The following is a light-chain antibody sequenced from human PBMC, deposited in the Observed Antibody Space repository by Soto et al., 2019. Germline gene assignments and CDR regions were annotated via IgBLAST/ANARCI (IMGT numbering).Light chain of an antibody. J-gene: IGKJ1*01. CDR2: AAS. CDR1: QGITSW. Sequence: DIQMTQSPSFVSASVGDRVTISCRASQGITSWLVWYQQKPGKAPKLLIYAASTLQGGVPSRFSGSGSGTEFTLTISSLQPEDFATYYCQQATSFPRTFGQGTKVEIK. CDR3: QQATSFPRT. V-gene: IGKV1-12*01.